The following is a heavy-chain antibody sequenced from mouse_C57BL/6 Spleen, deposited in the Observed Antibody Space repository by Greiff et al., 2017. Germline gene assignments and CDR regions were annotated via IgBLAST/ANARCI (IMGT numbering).Heavy chain of an antibody. J-gene: IGHJ2*01. CDR1: GYTFTSYW. V-gene: IGHV1-69*01. Sequence: QVQLQQPGAELVMPGASVKLSCKASGYTFTSYWMHWVKQRPGQGLEWIGEIDPSDRYTNYNQKFEGKSTLTVDKSSSTAYMQLSSLTSEDAAVYYCARFITTVVAHDYWGQGTTLTVSS. D-gene: IGHD1-1*01. CDR2: IDPSDRYT. CDR3: ARFITTVVAHDY.